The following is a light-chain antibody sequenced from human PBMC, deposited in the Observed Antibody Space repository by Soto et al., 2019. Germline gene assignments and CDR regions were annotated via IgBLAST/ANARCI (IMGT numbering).Light chain of an antibody. CDR2: SDN. Sequence: QSVLTQPPSASGTPGQGVTLSCSGGDSNIGRHAVTWYQKLPGTAPRLLTSSDNRRPSGVPDRFSGSKSGASASLAISGLQSEDEGDYFCATWDDSLHGVVFGGGTQLTVL. CDR1: DSNIGRHA. J-gene: IGLJ2*01. V-gene: IGLV1-44*01. CDR3: ATWDDSLHGVV.